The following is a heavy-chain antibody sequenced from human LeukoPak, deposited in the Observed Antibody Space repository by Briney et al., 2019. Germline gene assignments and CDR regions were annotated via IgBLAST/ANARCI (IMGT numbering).Heavy chain of an antibody. J-gene: IGHJ4*02. V-gene: IGHV3-30*18. CDR2: ISYDGSNK. CDR3: AKDGHKRGGGDCCFDY. CDR1: GFTFSSYG. Sequence: PGGSLRLSCAASGFTFSSYGMHWVRQAPGKGLEWVAVISYDGSNKYYADSVKGRFTIFRDNSKNTLYLQMNSLRAEDTAVYYCAKDGHKRGGGDCCFDYWGQGTLVTVSS. D-gene: IGHD2-21*02.